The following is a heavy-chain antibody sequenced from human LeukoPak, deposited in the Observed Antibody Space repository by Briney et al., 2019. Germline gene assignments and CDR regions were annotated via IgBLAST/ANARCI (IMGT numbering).Heavy chain of an antibody. CDR3: ARMKSQGEYDLDI. CDR2: IYHTGSS. D-gene: IGHD2-21*01. CDR1: GGSISSSKW. J-gene: IGHJ3*02. V-gene: IGHV4-4*02. Sequence: SGTLSLTCAVSGGSISSSKWWSWARQSPGKGLEWIGEIYHTGSSNYNPSLKSRVTISLDKSKNQFSPKLNSETAADTAVYFCARMKSQGEYDLDIWGQGTMVTVSS.